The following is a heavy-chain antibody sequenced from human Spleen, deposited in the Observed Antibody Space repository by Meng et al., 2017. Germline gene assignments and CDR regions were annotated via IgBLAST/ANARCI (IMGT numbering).Heavy chain of an antibody. CDR2: IYYSGTT. CDR3: AIFTNLGPYYPDY. CDR1: GGSISNDY. V-gene: IGHV4-59*01. J-gene: IGHJ4*02. D-gene: IGHD2-8*01. Sequence: SETLSLTCSVSGGSISNDYWSWVRQPPGKGLEWIGYIYYSGTTKYNPSLETRVTISLDTSKNQFSLKLSSVTAADTAVYYCAIFTNLGPYYPDYWGQGTLVTVSS.